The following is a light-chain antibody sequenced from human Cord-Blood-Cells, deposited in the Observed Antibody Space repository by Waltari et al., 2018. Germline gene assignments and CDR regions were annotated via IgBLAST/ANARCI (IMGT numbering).Light chain of an antibody. CDR1: QSVSSS. J-gene: IGKJ2*03. CDR2: DGS. CDR3: YQHDGWPPTYS. Sequence: EIVLTQSPATLSVSPGERATLSCRASQSVSSSYAACYQKHAHAPRMLLIDGSTRTATSPPGWSSGRCWTEVSLTISSLQADDDSVEYYYQHDGWPPTYSFGQGTKLEIK. V-gene: IGKV3-15*01.